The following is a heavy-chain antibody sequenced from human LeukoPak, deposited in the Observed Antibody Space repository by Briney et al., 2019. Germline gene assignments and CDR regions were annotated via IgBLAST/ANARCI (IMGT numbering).Heavy chain of an antibody. Sequence: GGSLRLSCAASGFTFSSYGMSWVRQAPGKGLEWVSAISGSGGSTYYADSVKGRFTISRDNPKNTLYLQMNSLRAEDTAVYYCAERGAEVGATVAPGDYWGQGTLVTVSS. CDR1: GFTFSSYG. CDR3: AERGAEVGATVAPGDY. J-gene: IGHJ4*02. D-gene: IGHD1-26*01. CDR2: ISGSGGST. V-gene: IGHV3-23*01.